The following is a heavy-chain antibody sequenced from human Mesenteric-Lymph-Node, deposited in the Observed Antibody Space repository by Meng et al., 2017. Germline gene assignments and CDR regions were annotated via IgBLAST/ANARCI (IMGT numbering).Heavy chain of an antibody. J-gene: IGHJ4*02. Sequence: ASAKVSCKASGYTFTSYAINWVRQAPGQGLEWMGWINTNTGNPAYAQAFTGRFVSTLDTSVSTAYLQISSLRAEDTAVYYCARPRGYCSSGSCYPDYWGQGTLVTVSS. CDR2: INTNTGNP. D-gene: IGHD2-15*01. CDR1: GYTFTSYA. CDR3: ARPRGYCSSGSCYPDY. V-gene: IGHV7-4-1*02.